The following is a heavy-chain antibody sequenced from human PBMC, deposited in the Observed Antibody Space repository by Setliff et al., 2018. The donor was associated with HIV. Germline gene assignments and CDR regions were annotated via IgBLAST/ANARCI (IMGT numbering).Heavy chain of an antibody. D-gene: IGHD6-13*01. CDR3: ARVIAAAGTGGLDI. CDR1: GFTFEDYG. Sequence: SGGSLSLSCAASGFTFEDYGMSWVRQAPGKGLEWVSGINWNGGSAGYADSVKGRFTISRDNAKNSLYLQMNSLRAEDTALNYCARVIAAAGTGGLDIWGQGTMVTVSS. J-gene: IGHJ3*02. V-gene: IGHV3-20*04. CDR2: INWNGGSA.